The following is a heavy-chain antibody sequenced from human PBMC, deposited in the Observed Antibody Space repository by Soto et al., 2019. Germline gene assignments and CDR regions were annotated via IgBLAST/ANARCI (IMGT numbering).Heavy chain of an antibody. CDR3: ATLPRTIERTPSAIWSFDS. D-gene: IGHD2-2*01. Sequence: ASVKVSCKVSGYSLSDLSIHWVRQAPGKGLEWMGGLDAEDGETIYAQKLQGRGTMTEDTSTDTAYMELSSLTSEDTAMYYCATLPRTIERTPSAIWSFDSWGQGTLVTVSA. CDR2: LDAEDGET. J-gene: IGHJ4*02. CDR1: GYSLSDLS. V-gene: IGHV1-24*01.